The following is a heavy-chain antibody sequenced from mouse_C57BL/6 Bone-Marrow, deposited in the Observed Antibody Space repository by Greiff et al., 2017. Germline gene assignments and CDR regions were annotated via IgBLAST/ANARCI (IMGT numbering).Heavy chain of an antibody. CDR1: GFTFSSYG. Sequence: EVNLVESGGDLVKPGGSLKLSCAASGFTFSSYGMSWVRQTPDKRLEWVATISSGGSYTYYPDSVKGRFTISRDNAKNTLYLHMSSLKSEDTAMYYCARPGAQAPPTCADWGQGTLVTVSA. J-gene: IGHJ3*01. CDR3: ARPGAQAPPTCAD. V-gene: IGHV5-6*01. D-gene: IGHD3-2*02. CDR2: ISSGGSYT.